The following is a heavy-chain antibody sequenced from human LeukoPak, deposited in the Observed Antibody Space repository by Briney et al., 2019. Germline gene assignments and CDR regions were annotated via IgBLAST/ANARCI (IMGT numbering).Heavy chain of an antibody. D-gene: IGHD1-26*01. J-gene: IGHJ4*02. Sequence: GGSLRLSCAASGFTFSSYAMHWVRQAPGKGLEWVAVISYDGSNKYYADSVKGRFTISRDNSKNTLYLQMNSLRDEDTAVYYCASSGSYRFDYWGQGTLVTVSS. CDR2: ISYDGSNK. V-gene: IGHV3-30-3*01. CDR3: ASSGSYRFDY. CDR1: GFTFSSYA.